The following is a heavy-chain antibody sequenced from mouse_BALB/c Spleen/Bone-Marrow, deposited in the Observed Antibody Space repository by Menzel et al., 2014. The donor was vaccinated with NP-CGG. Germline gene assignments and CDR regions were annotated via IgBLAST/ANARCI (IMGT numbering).Heavy chain of an antibody. V-gene: IGHV2-9*02. Sequence: VKLVESGPGLVSPSQRLSISCTVSGFSLTSYGLHWVRRPPGQGLEWLGAIWAGGSTNYNSALMSRLTISKDNSKSQVFLKMNSLQTDDTAMYYCAREGRGYYGSSGAAMDYWGQGTKVTVSS. CDR1: GFSLTSYG. D-gene: IGHD1-1*01. CDR3: AREGRGYYGSSGAAMDY. CDR2: IWAGGST. J-gene: IGHJ4*01.